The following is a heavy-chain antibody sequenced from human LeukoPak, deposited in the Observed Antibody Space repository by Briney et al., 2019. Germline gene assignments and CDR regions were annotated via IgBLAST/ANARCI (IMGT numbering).Heavy chain of an antibody. Sequence: SETLSLTCAVSGGSISSSNWWNWVRQPPGKGLEWIGSIYDSGSTYYNPSLKSRVTLSVDTSKNQFSLKLNSVTAADTAVYYCARHYGPWGQGTLVTVSS. CDR2: IYDSGST. CDR1: GGSISSSNW. J-gene: IGHJ5*02. V-gene: IGHV4-39*01. D-gene: IGHD3-10*01. CDR3: ARHYGP.